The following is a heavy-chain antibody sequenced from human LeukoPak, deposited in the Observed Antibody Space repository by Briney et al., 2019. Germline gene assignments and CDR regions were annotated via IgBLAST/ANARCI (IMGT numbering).Heavy chain of an antibody. CDR1: GGSISNYY. D-gene: IGHD2-2*01. J-gene: IGHJ6*03. CDR3: ARAWGLDRSSTSCPYYYYYYMDV. Sequence: SETLSLTCTVSGGSISNYYWSWIRQPPGKGLEWIGYIYYSGSTNYNPSLKSRVTISVDTSKNQFSLKLSSVTAADTAVYYCARAWGLDRSSTSCPYYYYYYMDVWGKGTTVTVSS. CDR2: IYYSGST. V-gene: IGHV4-59*01.